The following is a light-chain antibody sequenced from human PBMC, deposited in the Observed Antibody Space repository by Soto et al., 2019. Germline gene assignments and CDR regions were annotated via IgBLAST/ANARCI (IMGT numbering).Light chain of an antibody. Sequence: EIVLTQSPATLSLSPGERATLSCWASQSVSSYLAWYQQKPGQAPRLLISDASNRATGIPARFSGSGSGTDFTLTISSLEPEDFAVYYCQQRSNWLTFGGGTKVDIK. CDR3: QQRSNWLT. CDR2: DAS. J-gene: IGKJ4*01. V-gene: IGKV3-11*01. CDR1: QSVSSY.